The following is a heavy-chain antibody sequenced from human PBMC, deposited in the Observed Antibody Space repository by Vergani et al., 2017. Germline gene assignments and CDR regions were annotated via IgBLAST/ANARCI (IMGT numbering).Heavy chain of an antibody. Sequence: QVQLVQSGSEVRKPGASVKVSCPVSGYSLSELTIPWLRQAPGKGLEWMGGFDPEHGEVTFAHHIQGRVTMTEDRSTDTAYMELSSLRPEDTALYYCSIGTDYYDSSGYYLDYWGQGTLVTVSS. J-gene: IGHJ4*02. V-gene: IGHV1-24*01. CDR2: FDPEHGEV. CDR1: GYSLSELT. CDR3: SIGTDYYDSSGYYLDY. D-gene: IGHD3-22*01.